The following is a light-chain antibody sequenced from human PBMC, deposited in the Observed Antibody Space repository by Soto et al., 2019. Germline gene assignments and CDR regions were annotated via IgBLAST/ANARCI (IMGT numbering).Light chain of an antibody. CDR1: SSNIGAGYE. Sequence: QSVLTQPPSVSEAPGQRVTISCTGSSSNIGAGYEAHWYQQVPGTAPKLLIYENNNRPSGVPDRFSGSKSGPSASLAITGLQAEDEAEYYCQSYDSSLSGYVFGTGTKRTVL. V-gene: IGLV1-40*01. CDR2: ENN. J-gene: IGLJ1*01. CDR3: QSYDSSLSGYV.